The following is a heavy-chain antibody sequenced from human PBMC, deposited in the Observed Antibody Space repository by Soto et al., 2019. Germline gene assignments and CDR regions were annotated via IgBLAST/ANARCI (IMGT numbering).Heavy chain of an antibody. CDR2: ISAYNGNT. Sequence: ASVKVSCKASGYTFTSYGISWVRQAPGQGLEWMGWISAYNGNTNYAQKLQGRVTMTTDTSTSTAYMELRSLRSDDTAVYYCARGGPADFDWFRYPRNPLDYWGQGTLVTVSS. CDR1: GYTFTSYG. J-gene: IGHJ4*02. D-gene: IGHD3-9*01. CDR3: ARGGPADFDWFRYPRNPLDY. V-gene: IGHV1-18*01.